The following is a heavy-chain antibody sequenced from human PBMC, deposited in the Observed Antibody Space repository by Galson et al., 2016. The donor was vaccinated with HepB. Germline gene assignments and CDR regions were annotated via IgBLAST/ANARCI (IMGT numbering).Heavy chain of an antibody. CDR3: AEMASGSYGFDI. CDR1: GFTFSTYG. Sequence: SLRLSCAASGFTFSTYGMHWVRQAPGKGLEWVAVIWHDGSNEYYADSVKGRFTISRDNSKNTLYLQMNSLRAEDTAVYFCAEMASGSYGFDIWGQGTMVSVSS. CDR2: IWHDGSNE. V-gene: IGHV3-33*08. J-gene: IGHJ3*02. D-gene: IGHD3-10*01.